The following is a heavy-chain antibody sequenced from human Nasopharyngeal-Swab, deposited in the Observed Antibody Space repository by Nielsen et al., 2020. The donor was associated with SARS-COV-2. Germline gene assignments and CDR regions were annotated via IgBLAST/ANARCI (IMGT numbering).Heavy chain of an antibody. D-gene: IGHD6-13*01. J-gene: IGHJ4*02. V-gene: IGHV4-30-4*01. CDR2: IYYSGST. CDR3: ARYSRSSWSSRRDY. Sequence: RQAPGKGLEWIGYIYYSGSTYYNPSLKSRVTISVDTSKNQFSLKLSSVTAADTAVYYCARYSRSSWSSRRDYWGQGTLVTRLL.